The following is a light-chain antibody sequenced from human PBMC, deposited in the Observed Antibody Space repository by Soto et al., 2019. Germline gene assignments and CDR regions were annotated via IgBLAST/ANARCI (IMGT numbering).Light chain of an antibody. J-gene: IGKJ1*01. CDR2: QAS. Sequence: DIQMTQSPSTLSASVGDRVTISCRASQSISTYLAWYQQKPGKAPKLLIYQASSLESGVPSRFSGSGFGTEFTPTISSLQPDDFATYYCQQYNSYWTFGQGTKVEIK. V-gene: IGKV1-5*03. CDR1: QSISTY. CDR3: QQYNSYWT.